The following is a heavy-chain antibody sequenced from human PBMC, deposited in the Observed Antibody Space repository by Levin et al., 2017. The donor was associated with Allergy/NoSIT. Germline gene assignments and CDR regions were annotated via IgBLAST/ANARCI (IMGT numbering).Heavy chain of an antibody. J-gene: IGHJ4*02. CDR2: INPHSGDT. V-gene: IGHV1-2*02. CDR3: ARDLYNDDSVFGY. Sequence: ASVKVSCKASRYIFSDYFIHWVRQAPGQGLEWMGWINPHSGDTKYAQEFQGRVTMTRDTSISTAYMELTRLTSYDTAVYYCARDLYNDDSVFGYWGQGTLVNVFS. CDR1: RYIFSDYF. D-gene: IGHD3-22*01.